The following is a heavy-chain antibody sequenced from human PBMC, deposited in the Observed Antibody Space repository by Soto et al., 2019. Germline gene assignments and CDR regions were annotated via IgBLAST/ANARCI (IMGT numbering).Heavy chain of an antibody. Sequence: SVKVSCKASGGTFSSYAISWVRQAPGQGLEWMGGIIPIFGTANYAQKFQGRVTITADESTSTAYMELSSLRSEDTAVYYCARGGYYDSRGYYPADYWGQGTLVTVSS. D-gene: IGHD3-22*01. CDR1: GGTFSSYA. CDR3: ARGGYYDSRGYYPADY. V-gene: IGHV1-69*13. CDR2: IIPIFGTA. J-gene: IGHJ4*02.